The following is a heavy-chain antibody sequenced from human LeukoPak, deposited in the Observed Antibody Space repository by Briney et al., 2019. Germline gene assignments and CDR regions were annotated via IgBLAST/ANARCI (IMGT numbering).Heavy chain of an antibody. V-gene: IGHV1-69*04. D-gene: IGHD6-19*01. CDR1: GGTLSSYA. Sequence: ASVKVSCKASGGTLSSYAISWVRQAPGQGLEWMGRIIPILGIANYAQKFQGRVTITADKSTSTAYMELSSLRSEDTAVYYYAVPYSSGWYYFDYWGQGTLVTVSS. J-gene: IGHJ4*02. CDR3: AVPYSSGWYYFDY. CDR2: IIPILGIA.